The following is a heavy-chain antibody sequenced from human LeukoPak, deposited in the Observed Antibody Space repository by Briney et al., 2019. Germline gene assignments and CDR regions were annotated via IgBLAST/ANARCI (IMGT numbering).Heavy chain of an antibody. V-gene: IGHV3-48*02. J-gene: IGHJ6*03. CDR1: GFTFSDYN. CDR3: ARDRVYYMDV. Sequence: GGSLRLSCAASGFTFSDYNMNWVRQAPGQGLEWVSHIGGRSSTTYYADSVKGRFTISRDNAKNSLYLQMNGLRDEDTAVYYCARDRVYYMDVWGEGTTVTVSS. CDR2: IGGRSSTT.